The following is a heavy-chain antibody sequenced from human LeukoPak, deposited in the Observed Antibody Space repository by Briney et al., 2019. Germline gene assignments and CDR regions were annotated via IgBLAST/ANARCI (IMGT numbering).Heavy chain of an antibody. V-gene: IGHV3-23*01. J-gene: IGHJ6*03. Sequence: GGSLRLSCAASGFTFSSYAMSWVRQAPGKGLEWVSAISGSGGSTYYADSVKGRFTISRDNSKNTLYLQMNSLRAEDTAVYYCAKGLGDMGYYYMDVWGKGTTVTVSS. CDR2: ISGSGGST. D-gene: IGHD3-9*01. CDR1: GFTFSSYA. CDR3: AKGLGDMGYYYMDV.